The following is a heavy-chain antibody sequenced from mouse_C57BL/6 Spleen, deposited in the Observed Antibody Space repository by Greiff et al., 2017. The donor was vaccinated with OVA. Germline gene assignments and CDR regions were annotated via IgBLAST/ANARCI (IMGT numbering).Heavy chain of an antibody. CDR1: GYTFTSYW. CDR3: ARGGSSYEYYFDY. Sequence: VQLQQPGTELVKPGASVKLSCKASGYTFTSYWMHWVKQRPGQGLEWIGNINPSNGGTNYNEKFKSKATLTVDKSSSTAYMQLSSLTSEDSAVYYCARGGSSYEYYFDYWGQGTTLTVSS. V-gene: IGHV1-53*01. CDR2: INPSNGGT. D-gene: IGHD1-1*01. J-gene: IGHJ2*01.